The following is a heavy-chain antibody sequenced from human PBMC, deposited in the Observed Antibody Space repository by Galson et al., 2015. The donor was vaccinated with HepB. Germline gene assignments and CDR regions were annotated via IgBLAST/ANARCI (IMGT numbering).Heavy chain of an antibody. J-gene: IGHJ3*01. CDR2: INPNTGGT. CDR3: ERNIVGVRAAIAF. Sequence: SLKVSCTASGYTFTGYVMNWLRQAPGQGLEWVGRINPNTGGTNSAQKVPGRGTITIDTAISKTYIYLNRLTKKDEAASVYERNIVGVRAAIAF. D-gene: IGHD2-2*01. V-gene: IGHV1-2*06. CDR1: GYTFTGYV.